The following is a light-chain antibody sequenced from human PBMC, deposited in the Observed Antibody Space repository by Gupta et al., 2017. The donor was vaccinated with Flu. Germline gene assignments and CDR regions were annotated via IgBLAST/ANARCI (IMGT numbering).Light chain of an antibody. CDR3: MIWHSSAWV. V-gene: IGLV5-45*03. J-gene: IGLJ3*02. CDR1: SGINVGTYR. CDR2: YKSDSDK. Sequence: QAVLTQPSSLSASPGASASLTCTLRSGINVGTYRIYWYQQKPGSPPQYLLSYKSDSDKEQGSGVPSRFSGSKDASANAGILLISGLQSEDEADYYCMIWHSSAWVFGGGTKLTGL.